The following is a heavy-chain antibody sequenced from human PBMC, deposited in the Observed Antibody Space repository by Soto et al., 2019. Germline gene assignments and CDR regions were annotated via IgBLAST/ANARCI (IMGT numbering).Heavy chain of an antibody. CDR1: GYSFTNYW. D-gene: IGHD3-22*01. CDR3: ARHENEYYYDSSGYYSIY. J-gene: IGHJ4*02. Sequence: GESLKISCQGSGYSFTNYWIGWVRQMPGKGLEWMRIIYPGDSDTRYSPSFQGQVTISADKSISTAYLQWSSLKASDTAMYYCARHENEYYYDSSGYYSIYWGQGTLVTVSS. V-gene: IGHV5-51*01. CDR2: IYPGDSDT.